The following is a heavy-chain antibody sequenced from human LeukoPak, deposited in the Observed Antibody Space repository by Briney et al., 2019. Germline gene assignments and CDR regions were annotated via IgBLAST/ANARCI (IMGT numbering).Heavy chain of an antibody. J-gene: IGHJ4*02. CDR1: GYTLTELS. CDR2: FDPEDGET. V-gene: IGHV1-24*01. CDR3: ATGLSGYYQLLPFDY. D-gene: IGHD2-2*01. Sequence: ASVKVSCKVSGYTLTELSMHWVRQAPGKGLEWMGGFDPEDGETIYAQKFQGRVTMTEDTSTDTAYMELSSLRSEDTAVYHCATGLSGYYQLLPFDYWGQGTLVTVSS.